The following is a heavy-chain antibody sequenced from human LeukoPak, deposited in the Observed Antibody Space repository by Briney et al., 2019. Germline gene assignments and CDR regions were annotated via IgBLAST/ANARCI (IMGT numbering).Heavy chain of an antibody. V-gene: IGHV3-23*01. J-gene: IGHJ4*02. D-gene: IGHD7-27*01. CDR2: ISRGGVIT. CDR3: VSRAGSPWGPFDD. CDR1: GFTFSDYA. Sequence: PGGSLRLSCAAAGFTFSDYAINWVRQAPGKGLEWVSSISRGGVITYYADSVKCRFTISRDNSNNTLYLHMNSLRAEDTAVYYCVSRAGSPWGPFDDWGQGTLVTVSS.